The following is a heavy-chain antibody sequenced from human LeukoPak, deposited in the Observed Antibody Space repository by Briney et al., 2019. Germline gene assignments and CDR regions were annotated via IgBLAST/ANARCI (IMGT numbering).Heavy chain of an antibody. Sequence: SETLSLTCAVYGGSFSGYYWSWIRQPPGKGLEWIGEINHSGSTNYNPSLKSRVTISVDTSKNQFSLKLSSVTAADTAVYYCARLGYDNSGPTGYWGQGTLVTVSS. D-gene: IGHD3-22*01. J-gene: IGHJ4*02. V-gene: IGHV4-34*01. CDR1: GGSFSGYY. CDR3: ARLGYDNSGPTGY. CDR2: INHSGST.